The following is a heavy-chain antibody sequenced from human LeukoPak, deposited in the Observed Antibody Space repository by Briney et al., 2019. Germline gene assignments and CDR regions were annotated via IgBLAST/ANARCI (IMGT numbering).Heavy chain of an antibody. CDR1: GGSITQTNY. J-gene: IGHJ4*02. CDR2: VNLQGST. CDR3: ARGPTRYYFDY. V-gene: IGHV4-4*02. Sequence: PSETLSLTCGVSGGSITQTNYWTWVRQPPGKGLEWIGEVNLQGSTNYNPSLMGRVAISVDKSENHVSLQLTSVTAADTAVYYCARGPTRYYFDYWGQGTLVTVSS.